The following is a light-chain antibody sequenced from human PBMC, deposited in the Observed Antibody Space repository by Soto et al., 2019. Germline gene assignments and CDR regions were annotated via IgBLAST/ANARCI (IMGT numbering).Light chain of an antibody. CDR1: QSVSSN. CDR2: GAS. Sequence: EIVMTQSPATLSVSPGERATLSCRASQSVSSNLAWYQQKPGQAPRLLIYGASTRATGIPARFSGSGSGTEFTLTISSLQSEDFAVYYCQKYNNWPGTFGQGTKVDIK. V-gene: IGKV3-15*01. CDR3: QKYNNWPGT. J-gene: IGKJ1*01.